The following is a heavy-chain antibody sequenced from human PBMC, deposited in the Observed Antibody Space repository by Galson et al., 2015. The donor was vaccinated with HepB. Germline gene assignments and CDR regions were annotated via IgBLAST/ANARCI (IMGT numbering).Heavy chain of an antibody. V-gene: IGHV3-30*18. CDR2: ISYDGSNK. CDR1: GFTLSSYG. D-gene: IGHD3-22*01. Sequence: SLRLSCAASGFTLSSYGMHWVRQAPGKGLEWVAVISYDGSNKYYADSVKGRFTISRDNSKNTLYLQMNSLRAEDTAVYYCAKAPNTYYDDSSGWRFDPWGQGTLVTVSS. CDR3: AKAPNTYYDDSSGWRFDP. J-gene: IGHJ5*02.